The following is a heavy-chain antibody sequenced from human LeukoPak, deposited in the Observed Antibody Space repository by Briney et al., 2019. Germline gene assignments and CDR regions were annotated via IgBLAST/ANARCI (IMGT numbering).Heavy chain of an antibody. CDR2: INHSGST. V-gene: IGHV4-34*01. CDR1: GGSFSGYY. Sequence: SETLSLTCAVYGGSFSGYYWSWIRQPPGKGLEWIGEINHSGSTNYNPSLKSRVTISVDTSKNQFSLKLSSVTAADTAVYYCARDDGSGWGTPPVWAYYYMDVWGKGTTVTIAS. CDR3: ARDDGSGWGTPPVWAYYYMDV. D-gene: IGHD6-19*01. J-gene: IGHJ6*03.